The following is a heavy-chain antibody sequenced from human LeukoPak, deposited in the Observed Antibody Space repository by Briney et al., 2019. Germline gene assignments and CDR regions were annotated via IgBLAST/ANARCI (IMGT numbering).Heavy chain of an antibody. J-gene: IGHJ5*02. CDR3: ARDKTSTWEYNWFDP. CDR2: IYYSGST. CDR1: GDSFSSYF. V-gene: IGHV4-59*12. D-gene: IGHD1-26*01. Sequence: SETLSLTCTVSGDSFSSYFWSWIRQPPGKGLEWIGSIYYSGSTYYNPSLKSRVTLSVDTSNNQFSLKLSSVTAADTAVYYCARDKTSTWEYNWFDPWGQGTLVTVSS.